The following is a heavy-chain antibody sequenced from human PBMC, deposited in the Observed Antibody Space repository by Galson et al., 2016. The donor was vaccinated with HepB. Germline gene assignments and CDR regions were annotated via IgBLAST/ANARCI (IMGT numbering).Heavy chain of an antibody. V-gene: IGHV1-18*04. D-gene: IGHD3-22*01. J-gene: IGHJ6*02. CDR2: ISAYNGDT. Sequence: SVKVSCKASGYTFSNYGISWVRQAPGQGLEWMGWISAYNGDTTYGQKFQGRVTMTTDTSTSTAYMELRSLRSDDTAVYYCARPNSTYYYDSGVYRLAYYGMDVWGQGTTVTVSS. CDR3: ARPNSTYYYDSGVYRLAYYGMDV. CDR1: GYTFSNYG.